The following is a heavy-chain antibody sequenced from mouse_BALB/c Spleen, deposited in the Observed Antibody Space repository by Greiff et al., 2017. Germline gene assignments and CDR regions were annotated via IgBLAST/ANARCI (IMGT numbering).Heavy chain of an antibody. Sequence: DVQLQESGAELVKPGASVKLSCTASGFNIKDTYMHWVKQRPEQGLEWIGRIDPANGNTKYDPKFQGKATITADTSSNTAYLQLSSLTSEDTAVYYCASDYYGTPFAYWGQGTLVTVSA. D-gene: IGHD1-1*01. CDR2: IDPANGNT. CDR1: GFNIKDTY. CDR3: ASDYYGTPFAY. V-gene: IGHV14-3*02. J-gene: IGHJ3*01.